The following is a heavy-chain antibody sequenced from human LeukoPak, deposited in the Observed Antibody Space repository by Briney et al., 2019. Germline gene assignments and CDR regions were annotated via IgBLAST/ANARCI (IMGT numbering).Heavy chain of an antibody. CDR2: IKQDRSEK. Sequence: PGGSLRLSCAASGFTFSSYWMSWVRQAPGKGLEWVANIKQDRSEKYYVDSVKGRFTISRDNAKNSLYLQMNSLRAEDTAVYYCARGGSSSSWYDPFFFDYWGQGTLVTVSS. CDR3: ARGGSSSSWYDPFFFDY. J-gene: IGHJ4*02. V-gene: IGHV3-7*01. CDR1: GFTFSSYW. D-gene: IGHD6-13*01.